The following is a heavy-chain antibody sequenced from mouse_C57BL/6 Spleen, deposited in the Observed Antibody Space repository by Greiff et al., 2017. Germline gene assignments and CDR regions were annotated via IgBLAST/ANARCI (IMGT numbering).Heavy chain of an antibody. Sequence: VQLQQSGPGMVKPSQSLSLTCTVTGYSITSGYDWHWIRHFPGNKLEWMGYISYSGSTNYNPSLKSRISITHDTSKNHFFLKLNSVTTEDTATYYCARGGNYEGSWFAYWGQGTLVTVSA. J-gene: IGHJ3*01. CDR2: ISYSGST. CDR1: GYSITSGYD. D-gene: IGHD2-1*01. CDR3: ARGGNYEGSWFAY. V-gene: IGHV3-1*01.